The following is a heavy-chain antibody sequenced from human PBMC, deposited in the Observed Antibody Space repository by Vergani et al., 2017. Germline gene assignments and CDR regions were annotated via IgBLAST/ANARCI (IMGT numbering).Heavy chain of an antibody. CDR2: IWYDGSNK. V-gene: IGHV3-33*01. D-gene: IGHD7-27*01. Sequence: QVQLVESGGGVVQPGRSLRLSCAASGFTFSSYGMHWVRQAPGKGLEWGAVIWYDGSNKYYADSVKGRFTISRDNSKNTLYLQMKSLGAEDTAVYYCARGLGAFDIWGQGTMVTVSS. J-gene: IGHJ3*02. CDR1: GFTFSSYG. CDR3: ARGLGAFDI.